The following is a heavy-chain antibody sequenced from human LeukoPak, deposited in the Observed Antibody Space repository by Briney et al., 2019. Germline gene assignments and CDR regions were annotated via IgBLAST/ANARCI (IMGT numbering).Heavy chain of an antibody. D-gene: IGHD6-13*01. J-gene: IGHJ4*02. CDR2: ISGSGGST. Sequence: GGSLRLSCAASGFTFSSYAMSWVRQAPGKGLEWVSAISGSGGSTYYADSVKGRFTISIDNSKTTLSLQMNSLRAEDTAVYYCASAAGFSSSWYVDYWGQGTLVTVSS. CDR3: ASAAGFSSSWYVDY. CDR1: GFTFSSYA. V-gene: IGHV3-23*01.